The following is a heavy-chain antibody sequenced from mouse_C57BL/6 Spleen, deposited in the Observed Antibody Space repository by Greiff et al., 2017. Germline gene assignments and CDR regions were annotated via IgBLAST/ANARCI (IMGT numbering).Heavy chain of an antibody. CDR3: ARLVIIAMDY. V-gene: IGHV3-6*01. CDR2: ISYDGSN. Sequence: EVQLQESGPGLVKPSQSLSLTCSVTGYSITSGYYWNWIRQFPGNKLEWMGYISYDGSNNYNPSLKNRISITRDTSKNQFFLKLNSVTTEDTATYYCARLVIIAMDYWGQGTSVTVSS. CDR1: GYSITSGYY. J-gene: IGHJ4*01. D-gene: IGHD1-1*01.